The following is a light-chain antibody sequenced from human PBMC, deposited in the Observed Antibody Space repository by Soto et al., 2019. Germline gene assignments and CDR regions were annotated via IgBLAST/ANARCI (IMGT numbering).Light chain of an antibody. V-gene: IGLV2-11*01. J-gene: IGLJ2*01. Sequence: QSALTQPRSVSGSPGQSVTISCTGTNNDVGGYDYVSWYQQHAGKAPKVIIYDVYKRPSGVPDRISGSKSGNTASLTISGLQAEDEANFSCCSYAGNYRVVFGGGTKLTVL. CDR3: CSYAGNYRVV. CDR2: DVY. CDR1: NNDVGGYDY.